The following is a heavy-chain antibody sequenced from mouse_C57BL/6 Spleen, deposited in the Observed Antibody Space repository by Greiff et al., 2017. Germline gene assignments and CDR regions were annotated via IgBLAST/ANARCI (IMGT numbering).Heavy chain of an antibody. CDR1: GYTFTSYW. J-gene: IGHJ4*01. Sequence: QVQLQQPGAELVRPGTSVKLSCKASGYTFTSYWMHWVKQRTGQGLEWIGGIDPSGRYTNYNQKFTGTATLTVYTSSITAYIHLGSLTSDDSAVYYCASRKDYSNYYAMDYWGQGTSVTVSS. D-gene: IGHD2-5*01. CDR3: ASRKDYSNYYAMDY. CDR2: IDPSGRYT. V-gene: IGHV1-59*01.